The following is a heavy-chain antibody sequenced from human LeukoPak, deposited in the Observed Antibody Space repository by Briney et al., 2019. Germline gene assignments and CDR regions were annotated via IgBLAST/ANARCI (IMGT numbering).Heavy chain of an antibody. J-gene: IGHJ6*03. V-gene: IGHV7-4-1*02. Sequence: ASVKVSCKASGYTFTSYAMNWVRQAPGQGLEWMGWINTNTGNPTYAQGFTGRFVFSLDTSVSTAYLQISSLKAEDTAVYYCARGPPIQLPYYYYYMDVWGKGTTVTVSS. CDR1: GYTFTSYA. CDR2: INTNTGNP. CDR3: ARGPPIQLPYYYYYMDV. D-gene: IGHD2-2*01.